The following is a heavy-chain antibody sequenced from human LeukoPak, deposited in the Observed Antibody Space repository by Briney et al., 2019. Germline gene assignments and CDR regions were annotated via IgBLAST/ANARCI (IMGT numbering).Heavy chain of an antibody. V-gene: IGHV1-69*13. CDR3: ARGPNTAMAPTWD. CDR1: GGTFSSYA. J-gene: IGHJ4*02. D-gene: IGHD5-18*01. CDR2: IIPIFGTA. Sequence: SVKVSCKASGGTFSSYAISWVRQAPGQRLEWMGGIIPIFGTANYAQKFQGRVTITADESTSTAYMELSSLRSEDTAVYYCARGPNTAMAPTWDWGQGTLVTVSS.